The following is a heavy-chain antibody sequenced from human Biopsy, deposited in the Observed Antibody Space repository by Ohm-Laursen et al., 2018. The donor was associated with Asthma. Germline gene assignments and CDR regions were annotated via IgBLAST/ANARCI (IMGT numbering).Heavy chain of an antibody. CDR1: AFTFSSYN. J-gene: IGHJ3*01. V-gene: IGHV3-21*01. CDR3: AREGESSCGLRSPNFDV. Sequence: GSLRLSCTASAFTFSSYNFHWVRQALGKGLEWVSCITSTSSYTFYADSVKGRFTISRDNARNSLYLQMINLRAEDTAVYYCAREGESSCGLRSPNFDVWGQGTMVTVSS. CDR2: ITSTSSYT. D-gene: IGHD3-16*01.